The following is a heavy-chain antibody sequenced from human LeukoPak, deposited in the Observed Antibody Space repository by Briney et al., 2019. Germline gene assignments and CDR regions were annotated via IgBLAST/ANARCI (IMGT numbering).Heavy chain of an antibody. CDR3: ARDRGAGTNRYWNAYFDY. D-gene: IGHD1-1*01. CDR2: IYTSGST. V-gene: IGHV4-61*02. Sequence: SETLSLTCTVSGGSISSGSYYWSWIRQPAGKGLEWVGRIYTSGSTNYNPSLKSRVTISVDTSKNQFSLKLSSVTAADTAVYYCARDRGAGTNRYWNAYFDYWGQGTLVTVSS. CDR1: GGSISSGSYY. J-gene: IGHJ4*02.